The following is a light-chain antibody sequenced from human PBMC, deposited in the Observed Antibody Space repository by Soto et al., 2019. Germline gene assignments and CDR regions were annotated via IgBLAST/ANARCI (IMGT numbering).Light chain of an antibody. Sequence: QSVLTQPPSASGSPGQSVATSCTGTSSDVGGYNYVSWYQLHPGKAPKLMVYEVSNRPSGVSNRFSGSKSGNTASLTISGLQAEDEADYYCSSYTSSSTYVFGTGTKVTVL. CDR2: EVS. CDR3: SSYTSSSTYV. V-gene: IGLV2-14*01. J-gene: IGLJ1*01. CDR1: SSDVGGYNY.